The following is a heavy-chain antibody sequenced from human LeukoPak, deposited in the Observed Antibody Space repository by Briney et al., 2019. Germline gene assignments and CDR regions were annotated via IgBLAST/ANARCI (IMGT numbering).Heavy chain of an antibody. CDR3: ARHSGTGEWLRVFDY. CDR2: IYPADSDT. CDR1: GYTFNSDW. J-gene: IGHJ4*02. V-gene: IGHV5-51*01. D-gene: IGHD5-12*01. Sequence: GESLKISCKGSGYTFNSDWIGWVRQMPGKGLECMGIIYPADSDTIYSPSFQGQVTISADKSINTAYLQWSSLKASDTAIYYCARHSGTGEWLRVFDYWGQGTLVTVSS.